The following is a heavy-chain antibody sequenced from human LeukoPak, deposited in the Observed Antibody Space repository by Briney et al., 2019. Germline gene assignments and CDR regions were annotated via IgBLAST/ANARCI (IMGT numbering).Heavy chain of an antibody. Sequence: GGSLRLSCAASGFTFSTSWMTWVRQAPGKGLEWVAHINADGSEKYYVDSVKGRFTISRDNAKRSAYLQMNSLRVKDTAVYYCARGHYGRDYWGQGTLVTVSS. CDR2: INADGSEK. J-gene: IGHJ4*02. CDR1: GFTFSTSW. CDR3: ARGHYGRDY. D-gene: IGHD4-17*01. V-gene: IGHV3-7*04.